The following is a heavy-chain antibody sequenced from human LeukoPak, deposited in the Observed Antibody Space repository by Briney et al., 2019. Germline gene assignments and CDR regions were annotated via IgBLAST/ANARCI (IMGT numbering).Heavy chain of an antibody. V-gene: IGHV6-1*01. J-gene: IGHJ4*02. CDR3: ARARIVGATRCPDY. CDR2: TYYRSKWYY. D-gene: IGHD1-26*01. Sequence: QTLSLTCAISGDRVSSNSAAWNWIRQSPSRGLEWLGRTYYRSKWYYDYAVSVKSRITINPDTSKNQFSLQLDSVTLEDTAVYYCARARIVGATRCPDYWGQGTLVTVSS. CDR1: GDRVSSNSAA.